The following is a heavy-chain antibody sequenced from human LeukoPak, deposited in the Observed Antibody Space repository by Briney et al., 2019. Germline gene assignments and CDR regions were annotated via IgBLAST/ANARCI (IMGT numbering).Heavy chain of an antibody. V-gene: IGHV4-34*01. CDR2: IHHSGTT. CDR3: ARGGSYPTSNDY. Sequence: PSETLSLTCTMYGGSFSGYYWSWIRQPPGKGLELIGEIHHSGTTNYNPSLKSRVTISLDTSKNQFSLKVSSVTAADTAVYYCARGGSYPTSNDYWGQGTLVTISS. D-gene: IGHD1-26*01. J-gene: IGHJ4*02. CDR1: GGSFSGYY.